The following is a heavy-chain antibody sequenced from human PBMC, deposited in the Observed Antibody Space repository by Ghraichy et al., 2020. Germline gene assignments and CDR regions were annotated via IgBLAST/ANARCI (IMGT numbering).Heavy chain of an antibody. CDR1: GGSISSSSYY. CDR3: ARRGWSSSYVDY. Sequence: SETLSLTCTVSGGSISSSSYYWGWIRQPPGKELEWIGSIYYSGSTYSNPSLKSRVTISVDTSKNQFSLKLSSVTSADTAVYYCARRGWSSSYVDYWGQGTLVTVSS. J-gene: IGHJ4*02. CDR2: IYYSGST. D-gene: IGHD6-13*01. V-gene: IGHV4-39*01.